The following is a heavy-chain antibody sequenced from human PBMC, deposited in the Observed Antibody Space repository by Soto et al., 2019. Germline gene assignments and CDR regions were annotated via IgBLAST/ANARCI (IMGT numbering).Heavy chain of an antibody. J-gene: IGHJ4*02. CDR1: GFTFSSYW. D-gene: IGHD6-19*01. CDR3: ARDGEQWQIRTRSFDY. CDR2: INNGGSST. Sequence: GGSRRPSCAASGFTFSSYWMHWVRQAPGKGLVWVSHINNGGSSTSYADSVRGRFTISRDNTKNTLFLHLNGLRAEDTAVYYCARDGEQWQIRTRSFDYWGQGTLVTVSS. V-gene: IGHV3-74*01.